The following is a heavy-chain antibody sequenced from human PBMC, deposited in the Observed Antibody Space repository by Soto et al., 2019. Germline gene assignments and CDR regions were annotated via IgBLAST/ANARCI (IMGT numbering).Heavy chain of an antibody. CDR3: VRDGVTYYYDSSARGTFWFDP. D-gene: IGHD3-22*01. CDR2: IIPIFGTA. CDR1: GGTFSSYA. Sequence: QVQLVQSGAEVKKPGSSVKVSCKASGGTFSSYAISWVRQAPGQGLEWMGGIIPIFGTANYAQKFQGRVTITADESTSTAYMELSSLRSEETAVYYCVRDGVTYYYDSSARGTFWFDPWGQGALVTVSS. V-gene: IGHV1-69*01. J-gene: IGHJ5*02.